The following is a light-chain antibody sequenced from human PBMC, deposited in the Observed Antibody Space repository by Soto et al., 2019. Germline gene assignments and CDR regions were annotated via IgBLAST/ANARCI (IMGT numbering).Light chain of an antibody. CDR1: QSISSW. V-gene: IGKV1-5*01. CDR2: DAS. CDR3: QQYGSSPPIT. Sequence: DIQMTQSPSTLSASVGDRVTITCRPSQSISSWLAWYQQKPGKAPKLLIYDASTLQSGVPSRYSGSGSGTDFTLTISRLEPEDFAVYYCQQYGSSPPITFGQGTRLEI. J-gene: IGKJ5*01.